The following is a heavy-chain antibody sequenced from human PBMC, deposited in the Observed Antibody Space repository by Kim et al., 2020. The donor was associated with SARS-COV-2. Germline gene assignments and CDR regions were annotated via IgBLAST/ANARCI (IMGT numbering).Heavy chain of an antibody. V-gene: IGHV3-9*01. CDR1: GFTFDDYA. D-gene: IGHD3-10*01. CDR2: ISWNSGSI. Sequence: GGSLRLSCAASGFTFDDYAMHWVRQAPGKGLEWVSGISWNSGSIGYADSVKGRFTISRDNAKNSLYLQMNSLRAEDTALYYCAKAWGSGSYGKGWFDPWGQGTLVTVSS. J-gene: IGHJ5*02. CDR3: AKAWGSGSYGKGWFDP.